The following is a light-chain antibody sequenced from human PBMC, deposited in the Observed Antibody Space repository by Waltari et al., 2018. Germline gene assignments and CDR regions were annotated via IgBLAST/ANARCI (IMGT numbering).Light chain of an antibody. V-gene: IGLV1-47*01. CDR1: SSNLGSAY. CDR2: RDK. CDR3: AAWHNSRNGWV. J-gene: IGLJ3*02. Sequence: QSVLTQPPSASATPGQRVTISCSGGSSNLGSAYVYWYQQLPGTAPKPIIYRDKERPSGVPDRFSGSKSGTSASLAISGLQSEDEADYYCAAWHNSRNGWVFGGGTKLTVL.